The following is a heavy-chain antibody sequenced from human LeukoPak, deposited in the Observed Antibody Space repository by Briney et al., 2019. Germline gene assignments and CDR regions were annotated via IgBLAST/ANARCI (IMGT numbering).Heavy chain of an antibody. D-gene: IGHD3-3*01. CDR1: GGTFSSYA. Sequence: SVKVSCKASGGTFSSYAISWVRQAPGQGLEWMGGIIPIFGTANYAQKFQGRVTITTDESTSTAYMELSSLRSEDTAVYYCARGGVWSGYSNDAFDIWGQGTMVTVSS. J-gene: IGHJ3*02. V-gene: IGHV1-69*05. CDR2: IIPIFGTA. CDR3: ARGGVWSGYSNDAFDI.